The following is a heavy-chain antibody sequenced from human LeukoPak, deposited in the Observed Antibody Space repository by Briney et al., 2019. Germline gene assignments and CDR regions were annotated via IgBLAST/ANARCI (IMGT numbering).Heavy chain of an antibody. J-gene: IGHJ2*01. D-gene: IGHD4-17*01. V-gene: IGHV3-9*01. Sequence: GGSLRLSCAASGFTFDDYAMHWVRQAPGKGLEWVSGISWNSGSIGYADSVKGRFTISRDNSKNTLYLQMNSLRAEDTAVYYCARVQAPDYGDYRPKARSWYFDLWGRGTLVTVSS. CDR2: ISWNSGSI. CDR3: ARVQAPDYGDYRPKARSWYFDL. CDR1: GFTFDDYA.